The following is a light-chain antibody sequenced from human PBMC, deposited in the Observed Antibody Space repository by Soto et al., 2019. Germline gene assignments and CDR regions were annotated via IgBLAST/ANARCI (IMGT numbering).Light chain of an antibody. CDR3: QQYVNALT. J-gene: IGKJ4*01. Sequence: IQLTQSPSSLSASVGDRVTITCQASQDISNHLNWYQQKAGKAPKLLINDASNLEAGVPARFSGSGAGTDFTLTISSLQPEDIATYYCQQYVNALTFGGGTKVEIK. CDR1: QDISNH. V-gene: IGKV1-33*01. CDR2: DAS.